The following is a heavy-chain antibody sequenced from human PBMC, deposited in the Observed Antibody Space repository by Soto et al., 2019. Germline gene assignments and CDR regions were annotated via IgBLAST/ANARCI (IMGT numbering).Heavy chain of an antibody. D-gene: IGHD6-13*01. CDR1: GFTVSSYH. V-gene: IGHV3-66*01. CDR3: TRVYSSSYHYFDY. CDR2: IYSAGSA. Sequence: GGSLRLACAASGFTVSSYHMSWVRQAPGKGLEWVSIIYSAGSADFADSVKGRFTISRDNSKNTLYLQMSSLRAEDTAVYYCTRVYSSSYHYFDYWGQGTLVTVSS. J-gene: IGHJ4*02.